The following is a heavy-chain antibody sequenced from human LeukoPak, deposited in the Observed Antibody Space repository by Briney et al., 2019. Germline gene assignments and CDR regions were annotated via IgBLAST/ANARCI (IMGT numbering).Heavy chain of an antibody. V-gene: IGHV4-59*12. J-gene: IGHJ4*02. CDR1: GGSISSYY. CDR3: ARTDYGGFDY. CDR2: IYYSGST. D-gene: IGHD4-23*01. Sequence: SETLSLTCTVSGGSISSYYWSWIRQPPGKGLEWIGYIYYSGSTNYNPSLKSRVTISVDTSKNQFSLKLSSVTAADTAVYYCARTDYGGFDYWGQGTLVTVSP.